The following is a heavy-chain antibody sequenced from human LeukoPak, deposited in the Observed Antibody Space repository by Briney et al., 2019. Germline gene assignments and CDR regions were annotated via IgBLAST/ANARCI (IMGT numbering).Heavy chain of an antibody. V-gene: IGHV3-21*01. J-gene: IGHJ6*04. D-gene: IGHD3-10*02. CDR2: ITSSSSYI. CDR1: GFTFSSYT. CDR3: AELGITMIGGV. Sequence: PGGSLRLSCAASGFTFSSYTMNWVRHAPGKGLEWVSSITSSSSYIYYADSVKGRFTISRDNAKYSLYLQMNSLRAEDTAVYYCAELGITMIGGVWGKGTTVTISS.